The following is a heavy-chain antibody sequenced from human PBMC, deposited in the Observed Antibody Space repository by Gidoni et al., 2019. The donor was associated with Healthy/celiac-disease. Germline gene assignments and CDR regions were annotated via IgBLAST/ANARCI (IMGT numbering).Heavy chain of an antibody. CDR2: ISSSSSTI. CDR1: GFTFSSYS. V-gene: IGHV3-48*04. J-gene: IGHJ6*02. CDR3: ARDGYSNYPPVVAIGGMDV. D-gene: IGHD4-4*01. Sequence: EVQLVESGGGLVQPGGSLRLSCAASGFTFSSYSMNWVRQAPGKGLEWVSYISSSSSTIYYADSVKGRFTISRDNAKNSLYLQMNSLRAEDTAVYYCARDGYSNYPPVVAIGGMDVWGQGTTVTVSS.